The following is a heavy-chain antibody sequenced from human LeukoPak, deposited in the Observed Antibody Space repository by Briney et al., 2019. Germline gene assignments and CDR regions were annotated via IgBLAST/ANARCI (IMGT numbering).Heavy chain of an antibody. CDR3: ARGSIVVALYYYYYGMDV. J-gene: IGHJ6*02. CDR2: INHSGST. V-gene: IGHV4-34*01. Sequence: SETLSLTCAVYGGSFSGYYWSWIRQPPGKGLEWIGEINHSGSTNYNPSLKSLVTISVDTSKNQFSLKLSSVTAADTAVYYCARGSIVVALYYYYYGMDVWGQGTTVTVSS. D-gene: IGHD2-15*01. CDR1: GGSFSGYY.